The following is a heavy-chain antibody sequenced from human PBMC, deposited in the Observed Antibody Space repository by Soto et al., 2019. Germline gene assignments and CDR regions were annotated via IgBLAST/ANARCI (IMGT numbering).Heavy chain of an antibody. CDR2: ISGSGGST. V-gene: IGHV3-23*01. D-gene: IGHD4-17*01. J-gene: IGHJ3*02. Sequence: EVQLLESGGGLVQSGGSLRLSCAASEFTFSSFAMSWVRQAPGKGLEWVSAISGSGGSTYYADSVKGRFTISRDNSKNKLYLQMSSLRAEDTVIFYCAKDTYGDYWVASDIWGHGTMVTVSS. CDR3: AKDTYGDYWVASDI. CDR1: EFTFSSFA.